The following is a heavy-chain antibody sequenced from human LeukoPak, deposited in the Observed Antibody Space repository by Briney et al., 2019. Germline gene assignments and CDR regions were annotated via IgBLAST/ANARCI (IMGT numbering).Heavy chain of an antibody. CDR2: IYYSGST. CDR3: ARVSGSGGGFDY. CDR1: GGSISSSSYY. J-gene: IGHJ4*02. Sequence: SETLSLTCTVSGGSISSSSYYWGWIRQPPGEGLEWIGSIYYSGSTYYNPSLKSRVTISVDTSKNQFSLKLSSVTAADTAVYYCARVSGSGGGFDYWGQGTLVTVSS. V-gene: IGHV4-39*07. D-gene: IGHD3-10*01.